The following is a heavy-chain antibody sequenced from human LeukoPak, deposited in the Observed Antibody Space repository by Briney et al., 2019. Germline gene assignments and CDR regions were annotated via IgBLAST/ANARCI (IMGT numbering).Heavy chain of an antibody. D-gene: IGHD3-10*01. CDR2: IYYSGST. Sequence: SETLSLTCTVSGYSISSGYYWSWIRQPPGKGLEWIGYIYYSGSTNYNPSLKSRVTISVDTSKNQFSLKLSSVTAADTAVYYCARVGSMVRGVVVTDRYYYMDVWGKGTTVTVSS. V-gene: IGHV4-61*01. CDR1: GYSISSGYY. CDR3: ARVGSMVRGVVVTDRYYYMDV. J-gene: IGHJ6*03.